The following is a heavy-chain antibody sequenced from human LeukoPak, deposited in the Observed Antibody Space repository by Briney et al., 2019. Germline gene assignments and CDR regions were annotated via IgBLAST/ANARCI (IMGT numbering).Heavy chain of an antibody. J-gene: IGHJ4*02. CDR2: IKEDGSEK. Sequence: GGSLRLSCAASGFTFRTYWMSWVRQAPGKGLEWVANIKEDGSEKKFVDPVKGRFTISRDNAKNSLYLQMNSLRAEDTAVYYCARDHVVGANDYWGRGTLVTVSS. D-gene: IGHD1-26*01. CDR1: GFTFRTYW. CDR3: ARDHVVGANDY. V-gene: IGHV3-7*01.